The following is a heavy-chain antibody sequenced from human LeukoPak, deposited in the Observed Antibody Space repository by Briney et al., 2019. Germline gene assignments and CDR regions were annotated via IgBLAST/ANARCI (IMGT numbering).Heavy chain of an antibody. D-gene: IGHD1-26*01. Sequence: ASVKVSCKASGYTFTNYYIHWVRQAPGQGLEWMGVIKPGGDSTSSARIFQGRVYMTSDTSTSTVYMELSGLRSDDTAVYYCARVAMSGIGSDDFWGQGTLVTASS. CDR3: ARVAMSGIGSDDF. J-gene: IGHJ4*02. CDR2: IKPGGDST. V-gene: IGHV1-46*01. CDR1: GYTFTNYY.